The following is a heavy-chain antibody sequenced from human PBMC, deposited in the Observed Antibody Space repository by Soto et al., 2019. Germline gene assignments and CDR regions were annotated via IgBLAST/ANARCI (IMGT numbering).Heavy chain of an antibody. D-gene: IGHD4-17*01. CDR2: ISGSGTTI. V-gene: IGHV3-48*03. J-gene: IGHJ5*02. CDR3: ARATTETTA. Sequence: EVQLVESGGGLVQPGGSLRLSCAASGFTFSSYEMNWVRQAPGKGLEWVSYISGSGTTIYYADSVKGRFTISRDNAKNSLYLQMNSLRAEDTAVYYCARATTETTAWGQGTLVTVSS. CDR1: GFTFSSYE.